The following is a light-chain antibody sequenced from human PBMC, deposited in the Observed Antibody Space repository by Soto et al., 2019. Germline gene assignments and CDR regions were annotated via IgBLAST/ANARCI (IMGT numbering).Light chain of an antibody. Sequence: QSVLTQPASVSGSPGQSITISCTGTSSDVGGYNYVSWYKQHPGKAHKLMIYEVSNRPSGVSNRFSGSKSGNTASLTISGLHAEDEADYYCSSYTSSSTLVFGGGTKLTVL. CDR1: SSDVGGYNY. CDR3: SSYTSSSTLV. J-gene: IGLJ2*01. V-gene: IGLV2-14*01. CDR2: EVS.